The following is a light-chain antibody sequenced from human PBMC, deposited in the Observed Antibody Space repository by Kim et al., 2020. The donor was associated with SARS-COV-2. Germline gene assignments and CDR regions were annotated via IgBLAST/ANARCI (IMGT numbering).Light chain of an antibody. Sequence: DTISGTGSSSNIGAGYDVHWYQQLPGAAPKLLIYGNSNRPSGVPDRFSGSKSGTSASLAITGLQAEDEADYYCQSYDSSLSGSRVFGTGTKVTVL. CDR1: SSNIGAGYD. V-gene: IGLV1-40*01. CDR2: GNS. J-gene: IGLJ1*01. CDR3: QSYDSSLSGSRV.